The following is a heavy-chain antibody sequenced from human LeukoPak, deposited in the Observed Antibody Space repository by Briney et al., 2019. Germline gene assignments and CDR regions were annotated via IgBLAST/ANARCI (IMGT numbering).Heavy chain of an antibody. V-gene: IGHV3-21*04. J-gene: IGHJ5*02. CDR2: ISTSSSYI. D-gene: IGHD3-16*02. CDR3: ARGNLLNPEHMITFGGVIVNNWFDP. CDR1: GFTFSHYS. Sequence: PGGSLRLSCAASGFTFSHYSMNWVRQAPGKGLEWVSSISTSSSYIYYADSVKGRFTISRDNAKNSLYLQMNSLRAEDTAVYYCARGNLLNPEHMITFGGVIVNNWFDPWGQGTLVTVSS.